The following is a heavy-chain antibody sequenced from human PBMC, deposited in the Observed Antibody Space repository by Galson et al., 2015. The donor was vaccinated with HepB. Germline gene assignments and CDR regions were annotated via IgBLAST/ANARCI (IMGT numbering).Heavy chain of an antibody. CDR3: ARDLFESKWELLRVSAFDI. CDR2: ISSGSSTI. D-gene: IGHD1-26*01. CDR1: GFTFSSYS. Sequence: SLRLSCAASGFTFSSYSMNWVRQAPGKGLEWVSYISSGSSTIYYADSVKGRFTISRDNAKNSLYLQMNSLRDEDTAVYYCARDLFESKWELLRVSAFDIWGQGTMVTVSS. J-gene: IGHJ3*02. V-gene: IGHV3-48*02.